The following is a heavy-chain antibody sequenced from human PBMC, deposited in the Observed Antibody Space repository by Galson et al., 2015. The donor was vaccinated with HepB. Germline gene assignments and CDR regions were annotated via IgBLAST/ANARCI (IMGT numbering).Heavy chain of an antibody. Sequence: SLRLSCAASGFTFSSYGMHWVRQAPGKGLEWVAVISYDGSNKYYADSVKGRFTISRDNSKNTLYLQMNSLRAEDTAVYYCAKDANYDFWSGVFDIWGQGTMVTVSS. D-gene: IGHD3-3*01. CDR2: ISYDGSNK. CDR1: GFTFSSYG. J-gene: IGHJ3*02. CDR3: AKDANYDFWSGVFDI. V-gene: IGHV3-30*18.